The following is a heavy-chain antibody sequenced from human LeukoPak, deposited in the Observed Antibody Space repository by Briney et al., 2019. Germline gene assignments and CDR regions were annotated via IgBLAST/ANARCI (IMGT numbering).Heavy chain of an antibody. CDR3: ARDHYYDSSGYGAFDI. CDR2: IYYSGST. V-gene: IGHV4-59*01. Sequence: SETLSLTCTVSGGSISSYYWSWIRQPPGKGLEWIGYIYYSGSTNYNPSLKSRVTISVDTSKNQFSLKLSSVTAADTAVYYCARDHYYDSSGYGAFDIWGQGTMVTVSS. D-gene: IGHD3-22*01. J-gene: IGHJ3*02. CDR1: GGSISSYY.